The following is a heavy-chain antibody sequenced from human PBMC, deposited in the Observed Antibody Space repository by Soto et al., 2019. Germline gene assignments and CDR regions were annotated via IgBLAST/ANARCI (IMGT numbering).Heavy chain of an antibody. CDR3: ARVERGTTTTVVDAFHI. V-gene: IGHV4-34*01. J-gene: IGHJ3*02. CDR1: GGFVSSGNYY. CDR2: MSHSGGT. Sequence: QVQLQQWGAGLLKPSETLSLTCAVYGGFVSSGNYYWSWIRQPPGKGLEWIGEMSHSGGTHFNPSLKIRITITVDTSKNQFSLKMTSVTAADTALYYCARVERGTTTTVVDAFHIWGPGTMVTVSS. D-gene: IGHD4-4*01.